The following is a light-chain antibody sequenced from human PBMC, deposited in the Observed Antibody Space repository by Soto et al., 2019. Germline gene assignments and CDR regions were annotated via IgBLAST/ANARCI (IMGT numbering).Light chain of an antibody. CDR2: DAS. CDR1: QSISSW. V-gene: IGKV1-5*01. CDR3: QQSFSGLGT. Sequence: DIQMTQSPSTLSASVGDRVTITCRASQSISSWLAWYQQKPGKAPKLLIYDASRLESGAPSRFSGSGSGTEFTLIISNLQPDDFATYYCQQSFSGLGTFGPGTKVDIK. J-gene: IGKJ3*01.